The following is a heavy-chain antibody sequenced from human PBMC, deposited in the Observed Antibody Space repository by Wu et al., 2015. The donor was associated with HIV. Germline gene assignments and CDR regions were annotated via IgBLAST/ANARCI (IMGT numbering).Heavy chain of an antibody. J-gene: IGHJ3*02. V-gene: IGHV1-46*01. Sequence: QVQLVQSGAEVKKPGASVKVSCKASGYTFTSYYMHWVRQAPGQGLEWMGIINPSGGSTSYAQKFQGRVTMTRDTSTSTVYMELSSLRSEDTAVYYCARDATYCGGDCYPHDAFDIWGQGTMVTVSS. D-gene: IGHD2-21*02. CDR1: GYTFTSYY. CDR3: ARDATYCGGDCYPHDAFDI. CDR2: INPSGGST.